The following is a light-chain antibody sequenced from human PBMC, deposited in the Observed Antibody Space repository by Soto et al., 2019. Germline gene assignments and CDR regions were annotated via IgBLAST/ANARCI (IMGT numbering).Light chain of an antibody. CDR1: QSVSVY. Sequence: EIVLTQSPGTLSLSPGERATLSCRASQSVSVYLAWFQQKPGQAPRLLIYDVSNRAAGIPARFSGSGSGTDFTLTISSLENEDFAVYYCQQRSNWTRTFGQGTKVDIK. J-gene: IGKJ1*01. CDR3: QQRSNWTRT. V-gene: IGKV3-11*01. CDR2: DVS.